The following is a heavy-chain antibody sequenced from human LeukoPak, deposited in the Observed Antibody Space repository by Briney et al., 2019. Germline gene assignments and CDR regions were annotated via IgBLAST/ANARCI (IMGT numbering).Heavy chain of an antibody. Sequence: SQTLSLTCAISGDSVSSNSAAWNSIRQSPSRGLEWLGRTYYRSKWYNDYAVSVKSRITINPDTSKNQFSLQLNSVTPEDTAVYYCARDLPDPPQLVRPPDAFDIWGQGTMVTVSS. CDR1: GDSVSSNSAA. V-gene: IGHV6-1*01. D-gene: IGHD6-13*01. CDR2: TYYRSKWYN. CDR3: ARDLPDPPQLVRPPDAFDI. J-gene: IGHJ3*02.